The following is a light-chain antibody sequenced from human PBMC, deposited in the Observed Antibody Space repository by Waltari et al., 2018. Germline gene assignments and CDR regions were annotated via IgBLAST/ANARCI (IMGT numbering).Light chain of an antibody. CDR3: QQYGSSPT. J-gene: IGKJ4*01. V-gene: IGKV3-20*01. Sequence: EIVLTQSPGTLSLSPGDRATLPCRASQSVSSSYLAWYQQKPGQAPRLLIYGASSRATGIPDRFSGSGSGTDFTLTISRLEPEDFAVYYCQQYGSSPTFGGGTKVEIK. CDR2: GAS. CDR1: QSVSSSY.